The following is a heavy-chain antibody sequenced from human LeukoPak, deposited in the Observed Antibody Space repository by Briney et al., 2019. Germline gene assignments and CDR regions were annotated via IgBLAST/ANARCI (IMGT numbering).Heavy chain of an antibody. CDR2: IIPIFGTA. D-gene: IGHD1-26*01. CDR1: GGTFSSYA. J-gene: IGHJ5*02. CDR3: ARSYSGSYWGDNNWSDP. Sequence: ASVKVSCKASGGTFSSYAISWVRQAPGQGLEWMGGIIPIFGTANHAQKFQGRVTITADESTSTAYMELSSLRSEDTAVYYCARSYSGSYWGDNNWSDPWGQGTLVTVSS. V-gene: IGHV1-69*13.